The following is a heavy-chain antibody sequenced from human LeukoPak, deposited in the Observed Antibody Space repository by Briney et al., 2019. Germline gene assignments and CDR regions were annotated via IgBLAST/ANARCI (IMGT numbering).Heavy chain of an antibody. CDR2: IDTDGSNT. J-gene: IGHJ4*02. CDR1: GFTLGSYW. V-gene: IGHV3-74*01. CDR3: ARDHPTRGYFDY. Sequence: GSLRLSCAASGFTLGSYWMHWVRQVPGKGLEWVSRIDTDGSNTNYADSVKGRFTISRDNGRNTLYLQMNSLRAEDTAVYYCARDHPTRGYFDYWGQGTLVTVSS. D-gene: IGHD3-10*01.